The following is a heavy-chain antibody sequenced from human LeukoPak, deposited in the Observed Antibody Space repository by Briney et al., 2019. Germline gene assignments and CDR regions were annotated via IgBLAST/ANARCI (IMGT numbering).Heavy chain of an antibody. J-gene: IGHJ3*02. CDR1: GYTFTSYG. Sequence: ASVKVSCKASGYTFTSYGISWVRQAPGQGLEWMGWISAHNGNTNYAQKLQGRVTMTTDTSTSTAYMELRSLRSDDTAVYYCARPRWYWGSRAHAFDIWGQGTMVTVSS. V-gene: IGHV1-18*01. CDR2: ISAHNGNT. D-gene: IGHD3-16*01. CDR3: ARPRWYWGSRAHAFDI.